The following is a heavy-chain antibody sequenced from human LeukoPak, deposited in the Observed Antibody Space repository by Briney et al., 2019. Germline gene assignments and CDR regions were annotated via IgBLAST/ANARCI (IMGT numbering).Heavy chain of an antibody. CDR2: INTDGGST. CDR3: AIGNYALG. V-gene: IGHV3-74*01. J-gene: IGHJ4*02. CDR1: GFTFSDYW. D-gene: IGHD3-16*01. Sequence: GGSLRLSCAASGFTFSDYWMHWVRQAPGKGLAWVSRINTDGGSTTYADSVKGRFTISRDNTKNTLYLQMNSLRAEDTAVYYCAIGNYALGWGQGTLVTVSS.